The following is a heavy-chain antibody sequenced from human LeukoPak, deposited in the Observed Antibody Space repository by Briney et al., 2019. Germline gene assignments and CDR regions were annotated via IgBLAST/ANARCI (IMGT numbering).Heavy chain of an antibody. CDR3: ARVDNGGFTWSLYYFDY. D-gene: IGHD1-14*01. J-gene: IGHJ4*02. Sequence: GASVKVSCKASGYRFTSYGITWVRQAPGQGLEWMGWISPYNGNTNYAQNLQGRVTMTTDTSTSTAYMELRSLRSDDTAVYYCARVDNGGFTWSLYYFDYWGQGTLVTVSS. CDR1: GYRFTSYG. CDR2: ISPYNGNT. V-gene: IGHV1-18*01.